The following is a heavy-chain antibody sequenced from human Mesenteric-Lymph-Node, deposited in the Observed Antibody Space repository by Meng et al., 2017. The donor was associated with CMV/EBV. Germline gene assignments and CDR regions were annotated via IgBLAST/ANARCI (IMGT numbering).Heavy chain of an antibody. V-gene: IGHV4-34*01. CDR3: ARVGVPRSSFYFDY. J-gene: IGHJ4*02. CDR1: GGSFSGYY. Sequence: AVCGGSFSGYYWSWIRQPPGKGLEWIGEINHSGSTNYNPSLKSRVTISVDTSKNQFSLKLSSVTAADTAVFYCARVGVPRSSFYFDYWGQGTLVTVSS. CDR2: INHSGST. D-gene: IGHD3-10*01.